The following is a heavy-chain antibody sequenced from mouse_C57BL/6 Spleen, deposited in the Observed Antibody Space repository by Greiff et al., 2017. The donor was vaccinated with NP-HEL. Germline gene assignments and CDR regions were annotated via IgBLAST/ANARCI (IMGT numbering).Heavy chain of an antibody. CDR2: ISNGGGST. J-gene: IGHJ1*03. V-gene: IGHV5-12*01. CDR1: GFTFSDYY. CDR3: ARRYYYGSSYWYFDV. Sequence: EVKLVESGGGLVQPGGSLKLSCAASGFTFSDYYMYWVRQTPEKRLEWVAYISNGGGSTYYPDTVKGRFTISSDNAKNTLYLQMSRLKSEDTAMYYCARRYYYGSSYWYFDVWGTGTTVTVSS. D-gene: IGHD1-1*01.